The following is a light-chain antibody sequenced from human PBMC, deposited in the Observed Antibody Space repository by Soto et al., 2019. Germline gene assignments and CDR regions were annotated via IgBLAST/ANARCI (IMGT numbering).Light chain of an antibody. V-gene: IGKV3-20*01. Sequence: EIVLTQSPGTLSLSPGERATLSCRASQSVSSSYLAWYQQKPGQAPRLLIYGASSRATGIPDRFSGSGSGTDFTLTISRLEPEDCAVYYCQQYGSSPNTFGQGTKVDIK. CDR2: GAS. J-gene: IGKJ1*01. CDR1: QSVSSSY. CDR3: QQYGSSPNT.